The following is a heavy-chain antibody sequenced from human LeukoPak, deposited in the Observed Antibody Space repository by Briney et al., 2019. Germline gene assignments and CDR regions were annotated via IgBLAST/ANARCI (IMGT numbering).Heavy chain of an antibody. Sequence: SETLSLTCSVSGYSISGGYYWGWIRQPPGKGLEWIATIYHSPSTYYNPPLKSRVTISVDTSRNRFSLKVNSVTAADTAVYYCARVSASWGFDFWGQGALVTVSS. CDR2: IYHSPST. D-gene: IGHD7-27*01. CDR1: GYSISGGYY. V-gene: IGHV4-38-2*02. CDR3: ARVSASWGFDF. J-gene: IGHJ4*02.